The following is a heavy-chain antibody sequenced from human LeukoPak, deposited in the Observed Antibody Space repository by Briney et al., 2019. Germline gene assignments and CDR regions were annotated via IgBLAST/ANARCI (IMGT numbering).Heavy chain of an antibody. Sequence: PSETLSLTCTVSGGSISSSSYYWGWIRQPPGKGLEWIGSIYYSGSTYYNPSLKSRVTISVDTSKNQFSLMLSSVTAADTAVYYCARPLIVVSPAATYDAFGIWGQGTMATVSS. D-gene: IGHD2-15*01. CDR1: GGSISSSSYY. CDR2: IYYSGST. J-gene: IGHJ3*02. V-gene: IGHV4-39*01. CDR3: ARPLIVVSPAATYDAFGI.